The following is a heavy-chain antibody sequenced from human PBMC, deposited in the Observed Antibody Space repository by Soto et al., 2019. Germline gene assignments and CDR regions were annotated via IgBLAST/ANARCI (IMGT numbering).Heavy chain of an antibody. CDR1: GFTFSSYA. J-gene: IGHJ5*02. V-gene: IGHV3-30-3*01. CDR2: ISYDGSNK. CDR3: ARAKVLLDWFDP. Sequence: GGSLRLSCAASGFTFSSYAMHWVRQAPGKGLEWVAVISYDGSNKYYADSVKGRFTISRDNSKNTLYLQMNSLIAEGTAVYYCARAKVLLDWFDPWGQGTLVTVSS.